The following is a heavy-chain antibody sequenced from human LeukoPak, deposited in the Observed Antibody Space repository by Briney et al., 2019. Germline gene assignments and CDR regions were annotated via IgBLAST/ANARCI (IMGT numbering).Heavy chain of an antibody. CDR1: GYTFTAYY. Sequence: ASVKVSCKASGYTFTAYYIHWVRQAPGQGLERMGWIDPNSGDTKYVEKFQGRVTMTRDTSFSTAYMALSSLRSDDTAMYYCARAMNSWFLLDLDYWGQGNLVTVSS. CDR2: IDPNSGDT. CDR3: ARAMNSWFLLDLDY. D-gene: IGHD3-22*01. V-gene: IGHV1-2*02. J-gene: IGHJ4*02.